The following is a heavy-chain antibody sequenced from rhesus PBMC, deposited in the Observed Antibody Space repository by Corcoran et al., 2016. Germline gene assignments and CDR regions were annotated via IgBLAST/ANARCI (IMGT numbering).Heavy chain of an antibody. CDR1: GCSISSGYF. CDR2: ISGNSGST. Sequence: QVQLQESGPGLVKPSETLSLTCAVSGCSISSGYFWGWIRQPPGKGLEYIAYISGNSGSTYYNPSLKSRVTISKDTSKNQFSLKLTSVTAADTAVYFCARQGVAVGFDYWGQGVLVTVSS. CDR3: ARQGVAVGFDY. J-gene: IGHJ4*01. V-gene: IGHV4-99*01. D-gene: IGHD6-13*01.